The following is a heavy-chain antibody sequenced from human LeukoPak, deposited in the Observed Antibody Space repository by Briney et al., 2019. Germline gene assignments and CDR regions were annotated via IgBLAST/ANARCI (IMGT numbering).Heavy chain of an antibody. Sequence: SETLSLTCTVSGGSISSYYWSWIRQPPGKGLEWIGYIYYSGSTNYNPSLKSRVTISEDTSKNQFSLKLSSVTAADTAVYYCARSMGYYYYYGMDVWGHGTTVTVSS. J-gene: IGHJ6*02. CDR1: GGSISSYY. D-gene: IGHD6-6*01. CDR3: ARSMGYYYYYGMDV. V-gene: IGHV4-59*01. CDR2: IYYSGST.